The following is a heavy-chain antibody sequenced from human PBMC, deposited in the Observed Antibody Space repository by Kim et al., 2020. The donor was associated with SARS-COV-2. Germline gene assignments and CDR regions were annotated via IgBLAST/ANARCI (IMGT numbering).Heavy chain of an antibody. J-gene: IGHJ3*02. Sequence: ASVKVSCKASGYTFTSYGISWVRQAPGQGLEWMGWISAYNGNTNYAQKLQGRVTMTTDTSTSTAYMELRSLRSDDTAVYYCARDLFEDYDSRGYPGVDACDIWGQETIVSVS. CDR1: GYTFTSYG. V-gene: IGHV1-18*01. CDR2: ISAYNGNT. D-gene: IGHD3-22*01. CDR3: ARDLFEDYDSRGYPGVDACDI.